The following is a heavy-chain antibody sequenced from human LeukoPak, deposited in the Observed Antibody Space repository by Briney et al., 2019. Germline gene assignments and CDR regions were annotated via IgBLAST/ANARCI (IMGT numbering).Heavy chain of an antibody. V-gene: IGHV1-2*06. Sequence: ASVTVSCTASGFTFTSYDINWVRQAPGQGLEWMGRINPNSGGTNYAQKFQGRVTMTRDTSISTAYMELSRLRSDDTAVYYCARDYGDYDFDYWGQGTLVTVSS. CDR1: GFTFTSYD. CDR3: ARDYGDYDFDY. J-gene: IGHJ4*02. CDR2: INPNSGGT. D-gene: IGHD4-17*01.